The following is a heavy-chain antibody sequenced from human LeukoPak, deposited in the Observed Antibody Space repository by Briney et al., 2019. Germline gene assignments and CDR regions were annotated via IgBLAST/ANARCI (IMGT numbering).Heavy chain of an antibody. CDR1: GFTFSSYA. Sequence: GGSLRLSCAASGFTFSSYAMSWVRQAPGKGLGWVSAISGSGGSTYYADSVKGRFTISRDNSKNSLYLQMNSLRAEDTAVYYCAELGITMIGGVWGKGTTVTISS. CDR3: AELGITMIGGV. CDR2: ISGSGGST. D-gene: IGHD3-10*02. J-gene: IGHJ6*04. V-gene: IGHV3-23*01.